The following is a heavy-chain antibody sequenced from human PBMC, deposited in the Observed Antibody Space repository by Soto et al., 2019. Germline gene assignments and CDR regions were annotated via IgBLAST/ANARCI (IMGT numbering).Heavy chain of an antibody. CDR3: ARGSAMVKARSGYYYGMDV. V-gene: IGHV1-69*13. Sequence: ASVKVSCKASGGTFSSYAISWVRQAPGQGLEWMGGIIPIFGTANYAQKFQGRVTITADESTSTAYMELSSLRSEDTAAYYCARGSAMVKARSGYYYGMDVWGQGTTVTVSS. CDR1: GGTFSSYA. CDR2: IIPIFGTA. D-gene: IGHD5-18*01. J-gene: IGHJ6*02.